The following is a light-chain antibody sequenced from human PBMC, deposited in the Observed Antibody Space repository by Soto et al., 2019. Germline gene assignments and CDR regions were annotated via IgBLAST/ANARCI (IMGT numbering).Light chain of an antibody. CDR3: QQYGSSPT. CDR1: QSVSSSY. Sequence: EIVLTQSPGTLSLSPGERATLSCRSSQSVSSSYLAWYQQKPGQAPRLLIYDVPSRATGIPDRVSGSGSGTDFTLTISRLEPEDFAVYYCQQYGSSPTFGQGTKVEIK. CDR2: DVP. V-gene: IGKV3-20*01. J-gene: IGKJ1*01.